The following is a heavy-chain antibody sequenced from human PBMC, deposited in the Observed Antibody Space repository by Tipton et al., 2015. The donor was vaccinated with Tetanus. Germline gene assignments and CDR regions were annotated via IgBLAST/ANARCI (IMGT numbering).Heavy chain of an antibody. D-gene: IGHD2/OR15-2a*01. V-gene: IGHV4-39*02. CDR3: ARHLYGYWFDP. Sequence: TLSLTCTVSGASISDKKYYWGWIRQAPGKGLEWIASIYFEGSTYYSPSLKSRVTMSVDTSKKDFSVRLGSVTAADTAVYFCARHLYGYWFDPWGQGTLVTVSS. CDR1: GASISDKKYY. CDR2: IYFEGST. J-gene: IGHJ5*02.